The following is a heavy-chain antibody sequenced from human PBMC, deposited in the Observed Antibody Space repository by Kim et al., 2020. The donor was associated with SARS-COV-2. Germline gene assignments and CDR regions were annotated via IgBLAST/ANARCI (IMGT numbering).Heavy chain of an antibody. D-gene: IGHD3-3*01. CDR2: IEHSGRA. J-gene: IGHJ4*02. CDR3: ARYDF. Sequence: IEHSGRANYHPSLKSRVTISADTSNNQFSLKMNSVTAADTAIYYCARYDFWSRGTLVTVSS. V-gene: IGHV4-34*01.